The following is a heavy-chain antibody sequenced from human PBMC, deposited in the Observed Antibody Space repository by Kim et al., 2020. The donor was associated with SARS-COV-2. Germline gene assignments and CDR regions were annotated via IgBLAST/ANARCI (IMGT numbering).Heavy chain of an antibody. CDR1: GYTFTSSH. CDR3: ARGTWGGGVWGYGSGQYNRFDP. Sequence: ASVKVSCKASGYTFTSSHIQWVRQAPGQGLEWMGIINPSGGSTTYAQKLQGRVSMTRDTSTGTVYMELSSLRSEDTALYYCARGTWGGGVWGYGSGQYNRFDPWGQGTLVTVSS. CDR2: INPSGGST. J-gene: IGHJ5*02. D-gene: IGHD3-10*01. V-gene: IGHV1-46*03.